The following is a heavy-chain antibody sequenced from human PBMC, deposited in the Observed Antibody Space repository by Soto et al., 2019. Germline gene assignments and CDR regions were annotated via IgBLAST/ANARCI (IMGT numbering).Heavy chain of an antibody. V-gene: IGHV1-18*04. CDR1: GYTFTSYG. J-gene: IGHJ4*02. CDR2: ISAFNGDT. D-gene: IGHD6-25*01. Sequence: QVQLVQSGTEVKKPGASVNVSCKAFGYTFTSYGFSWVRQVPGQGLEWLGWISAFNGDTQYAQTMKGRLTVTTNTSTTTVDMVLRSLTPADTAVYYCAREAGWQRMVPYDWGEGTLGTVS. CDR3: AREAGWQRMVPYD.